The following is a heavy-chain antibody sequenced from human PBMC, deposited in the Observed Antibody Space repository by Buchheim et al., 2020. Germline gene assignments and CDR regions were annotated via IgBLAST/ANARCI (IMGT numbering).Heavy chain of an antibody. V-gene: IGHV4-61*01. CDR1: GGSVSIGNYY. Sequence: QVQLQESGPGLVKPSETLSLTCSVSGGSVSIGNYYWSWIRQPPGKGLEWIGYIYYNGSTNYNPSLKSRVTISVDTSKNQFSLKVNSVTAADTAVYYCARTKDCSNTSCPRDHYYMDVWGKGTT. D-gene: IGHD2-2*01. J-gene: IGHJ6*03. CDR2: IYYNGST. CDR3: ARTKDCSNTSCPRDHYYMDV.